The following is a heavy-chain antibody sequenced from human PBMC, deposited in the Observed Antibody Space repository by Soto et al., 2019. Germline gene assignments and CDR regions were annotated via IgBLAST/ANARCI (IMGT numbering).Heavy chain of an antibody. CDR1: GFTFSSYA. Sequence: QVQLVESGGGVVQPGRSLRLSCAASGFTFSSYAMHWVRQAPGKGLEWVAVISYDGSNKYYADSVKGRFTISRDNSKNTPNLQMNSLRAEDTAVYYCARGYHDFWSDPLYYFDYWGQGTLVTVSS. CDR3: ARGYHDFWSDPLYYFDY. CDR2: ISYDGSNK. V-gene: IGHV3-30-3*01. D-gene: IGHD3-3*01. J-gene: IGHJ4*02.